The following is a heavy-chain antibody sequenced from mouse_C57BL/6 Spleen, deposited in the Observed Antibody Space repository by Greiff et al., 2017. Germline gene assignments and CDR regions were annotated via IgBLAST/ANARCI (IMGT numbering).Heavy chain of an antibody. V-gene: IGHV5-16*01. J-gene: IGHJ2*01. D-gene: IGHD3-2*02. CDR2: INYDGSST. CDR3: ARAPDSSGPDY. CDR1: GFTFSDYY. Sequence: EVQLVESEGGLVQPGSSMKLSCTASGFTFSDYYMAWVRQVPEKGLEWVANINYDGSSTYYLDSLKSRFIISRDNAKNILYLQMSSLKSEDTATYYCARAPDSSGPDYWGQGTTLTVSS.